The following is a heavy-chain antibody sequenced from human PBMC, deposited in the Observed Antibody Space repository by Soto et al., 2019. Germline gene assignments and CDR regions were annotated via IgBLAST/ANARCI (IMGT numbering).Heavy chain of an antibody. Sequence: ASVKVSCKASGYTFTGYYMHWVRQAPGQGLEWMGWINANSGGTNFAQRFKGRVTMTRDTSISTAYMELSRLKSDDTAVYSCAREGAGNSAYFDIWGQGTMVTV. CDR3: AREGAGNSAYFDI. CDR2: INANSGGT. V-gene: IGHV1-2*02. J-gene: IGHJ3*02. CDR1: GYTFTGYY. D-gene: IGHD1-26*01.